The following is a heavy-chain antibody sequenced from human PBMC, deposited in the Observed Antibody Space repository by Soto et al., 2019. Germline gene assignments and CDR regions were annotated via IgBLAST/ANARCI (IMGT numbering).Heavy chain of an antibody. CDR3: AKSRGYCSGASCYFDY. Sequence: GGSLRLSCAASGFTFSNYAMNWVRQAPGKGLESVSVISNSGGSGGSTYYADSVKGRFTISRDNSKNTLYLQMNSLRAEDTAVYYCAKSRGYCSGASCYFDYWGQGTLVTVSS. J-gene: IGHJ4*02. V-gene: IGHV3-23*01. CDR2: ISNSGGSGGST. CDR1: GFTFSNYA. D-gene: IGHD2-15*01.